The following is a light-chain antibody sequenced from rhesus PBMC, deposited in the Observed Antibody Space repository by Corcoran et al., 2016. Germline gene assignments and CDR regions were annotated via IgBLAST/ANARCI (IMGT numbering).Light chain of an antibody. Sequence: DIQMTQSPSSLSASVGDRVTITCRASQGISNNLAWYQQKPGKVPKLLLDKASNLQSGIPSRFSGSGSGTDFTLTISSLQPEDFATYYCQPGYGILFPFGPGTKLDIK. CDR1: QGISNN. CDR2: KAS. CDR3: QPGYGILFP. J-gene: IGKJ3*01. V-gene: IGKV1-25*01.